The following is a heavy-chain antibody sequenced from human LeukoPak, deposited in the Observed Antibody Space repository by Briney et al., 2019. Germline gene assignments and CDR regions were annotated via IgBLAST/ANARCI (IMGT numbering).Heavy chain of an antibody. V-gene: IGHV4-34*01. J-gene: IGHJ5*02. D-gene: IGHD5-18*01. Sequence: PSETLSLTCAVYGGSFSGYYWSWIRQPPGKGLEWIGEINHSGSTNYNPSLKSRVTISVDTSKNQFSLKLSSVTAADTAVYYCARVKYSYGYWFDPWGQGTLVTVSS. CDR2: INHSGST. CDR3: ARVKYSYGYWFDP. CDR1: GGSFSGYY.